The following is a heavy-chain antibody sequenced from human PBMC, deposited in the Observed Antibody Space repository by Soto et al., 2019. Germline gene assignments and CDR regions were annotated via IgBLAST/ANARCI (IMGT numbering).Heavy chain of an antibody. V-gene: IGHV1-58*01. CDR1: GFTFTSSA. D-gene: IGHD3-22*01. Sequence: SVKVSCKASGFTFTSSAVQWVRQARGQRLEWIGWIVVGSGNTNYARKFQERVTITRDMSTSTAYMELSSLRSEDTAVYYCAADPNYYDSSGLSAFDIWGQGTMVTVSS. CDR3: AADPNYYDSSGLSAFDI. CDR2: IVVGSGNT. J-gene: IGHJ3*02.